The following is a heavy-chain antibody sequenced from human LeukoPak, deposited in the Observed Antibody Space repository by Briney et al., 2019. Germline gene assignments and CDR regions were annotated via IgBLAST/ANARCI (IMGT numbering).Heavy chain of an antibody. Sequence: SETLSLTCAVYGGSFSGYYWSWIRQPPGKGLEWIGEINHSGSTNYNPSLKSRVTISVDTSKNQFSLKLSSVTAADTAVYYCARREGPLDGFDPWGQGTLVTVSS. J-gene: IGHJ5*02. D-gene: IGHD1-1*01. CDR2: INHSGST. V-gene: IGHV4-34*01. CDR3: ARREGPLDGFDP. CDR1: GGSFSGYY.